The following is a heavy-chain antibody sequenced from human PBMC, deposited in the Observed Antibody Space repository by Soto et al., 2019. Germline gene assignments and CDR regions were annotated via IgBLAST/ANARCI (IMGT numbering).Heavy chain of an antibody. D-gene: IGHD3-16*01. CDR1: GFTVSSNY. Sequence: EVQLVETGGGLIQPGGSLRLSCAASGFTVSSNYMSWVRQAPGKGLEWVSVIYSGGSTYYADSVKGRFTISRDNSKNTLYLQMNSLRAEDTAVYYCARDRWGIPVTYGMDVWGQGTTVTVSS. CDR3: ARDRWGIPVTYGMDV. CDR2: IYSGGST. J-gene: IGHJ6*02. V-gene: IGHV3-53*02.